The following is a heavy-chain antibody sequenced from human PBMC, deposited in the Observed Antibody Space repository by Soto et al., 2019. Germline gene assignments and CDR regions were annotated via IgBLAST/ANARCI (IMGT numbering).Heavy chain of an antibody. Sequence: ASVKVSCKASGYTFTSYGISWVRQAPGQGLEWMGWISAYNGNTNYAQKLQGRVTMTTDTSTSTAYMELRSLRSDDTAVYYCARDFEDHLLMVRGVINWFDPWGQGTLVTVSS. CDR2: ISAYNGNT. J-gene: IGHJ5*02. V-gene: IGHV1-18*01. CDR1: GYTFTSYG. D-gene: IGHD3-10*01. CDR3: ARDFEDHLLMVRGVINWFDP.